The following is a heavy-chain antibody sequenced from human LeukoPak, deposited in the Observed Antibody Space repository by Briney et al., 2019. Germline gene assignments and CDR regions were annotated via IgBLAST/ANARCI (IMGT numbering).Heavy chain of an antibody. J-gene: IGHJ6*03. V-gene: IGHV1-8*01. D-gene: IGHD4-17*01. Sequence: ASVKVSCKASGYTFTSYDINWVRQATGQGLEWMGWMNPNSGNTGYAQKFQGRVTMTRNTSISTAYMELSSLRSEDTAVYYCASYNPMTTVTHNYYYYYMDVWGKGTTVTVSS. CDR2: MNPNSGNT. CDR1: GYTFTSYD. CDR3: ASYNPMTTVTHNYYYYYMDV.